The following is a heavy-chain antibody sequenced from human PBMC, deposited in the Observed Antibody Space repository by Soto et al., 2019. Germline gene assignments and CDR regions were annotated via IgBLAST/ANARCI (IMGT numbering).Heavy chain of an antibody. CDR3: AKETYYYGSATGYYYYYYGMDV. CDR2: ISGSGGST. V-gene: IGHV3-23*01. CDR1: GFTFSSYS. Sequence: GGSLILSCAASGFTFSSYSMSWVRQAPGKGLEWVSAISGSGGSTYYADSVKGRFTISRDNSKNTLYLQMNSLRAEDTAVYYCAKETYYYGSATGYYYYYYGMDVWGQGTTVTVSS. J-gene: IGHJ6*02. D-gene: IGHD3-10*01.